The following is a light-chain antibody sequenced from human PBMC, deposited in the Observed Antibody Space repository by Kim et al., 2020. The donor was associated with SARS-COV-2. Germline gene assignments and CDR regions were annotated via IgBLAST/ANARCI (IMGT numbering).Light chain of an antibody. CDR2: DAS. CDR3: QQYSNYSPWT. V-gene: IGKV1-5*01. CDR1: HSISNL. Sequence: DIQMTQSPSTLSASVGDRVTITRRASHSISNLLAWYQQKPGKAPTLLIYDASSLQGGVPSRFSGSGSGTEFTLTISSLQPDDFATYYCQQYSNYSPWTFGQGTKVDIK. J-gene: IGKJ1*01.